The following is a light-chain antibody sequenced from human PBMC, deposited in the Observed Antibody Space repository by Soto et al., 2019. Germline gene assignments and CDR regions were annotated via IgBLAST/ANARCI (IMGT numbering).Light chain of an antibody. CDR2: DAS. V-gene: IGKV3-11*01. CDR3: TQRHTWTWT. CDR1: QNVGNH. J-gene: IGKJ1*01. Sequence: VLTQSPATLSLSPGERATLSCRTSQNVGNHLSSYQQKPGPAPSRLIYDASNSATSILAWFSGSGSRTDFTITISSLEHEDSAVYHCTQRHTWTWTSGQGTKVEI.